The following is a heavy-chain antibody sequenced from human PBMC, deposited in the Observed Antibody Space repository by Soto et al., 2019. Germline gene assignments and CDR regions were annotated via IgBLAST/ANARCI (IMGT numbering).Heavy chain of an antibody. CDR2: IRRKANSYTT. Sequence: PGGSLRLSCAASGLIFSDYHMDWVRQAPGKGLEWVGRIRRKANSYTTEYAASVKGRFTISRYDSKNSLYLQMNSLKSEDTAVYYCAMLGGWSGGSSGMDVWGQGTTVTVSS. CDR3: AMLGGWSGGSSGMDV. CDR1: GLIFSDYH. J-gene: IGHJ6*02. D-gene: IGHD6-19*01. V-gene: IGHV3-72*01.